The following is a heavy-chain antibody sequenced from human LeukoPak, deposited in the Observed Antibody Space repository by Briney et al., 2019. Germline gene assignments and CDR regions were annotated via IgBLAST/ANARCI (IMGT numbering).Heavy chain of an antibody. D-gene: IGHD4-23*01. J-gene: IGHJ4*02. Sequence: PSETLSLTCTVSGGSISSYYWSWIRQPPGKGLEWIGEINHSGSTNYNPSLKSRVTISVDTSKNQFSLKLSSVTAADTAVYYCARGHSSPTVITSFDYWGQGTLVTVSS. CDR3: ARGHSSPTVITSFDY. V-gene: IGHV4-34*01. CDR2: INHSGST. CDR1: GGSISSYY.